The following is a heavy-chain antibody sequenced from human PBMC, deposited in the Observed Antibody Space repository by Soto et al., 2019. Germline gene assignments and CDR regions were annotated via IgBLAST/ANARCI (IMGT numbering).Heavy chain of an antibody. CDR1: GFTFSSYA. D-gene: IGHD3-10*01. Sequence: GGSLRLSCAASGFTFSSYAMSWVRQAPGKGLEWVSAISGSGGSTYYADSVKGRFTISRDNAKNSLYLQMNSLRAEDTAVYYCARHRGDHPDLDYWGQGTLVTVSS. CDR2: ISGSGGST. CDR3: ARHRGDHPDLDY. V-gene: IGHV3-23*01. J-gene: IGHJ4*02.